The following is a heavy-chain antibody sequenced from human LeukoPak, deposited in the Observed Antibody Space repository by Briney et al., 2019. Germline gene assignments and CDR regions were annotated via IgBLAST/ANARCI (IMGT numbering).Heavy chain of an antibody. CDR2: ISGSGGST. CDR3: AKDRAGDYYFDY. D-gene: IGHD4-17*01. CDR1: GLTFSSYA. V-gene: IGHV3-23*01. J-gene: IGHJ4*02. Sequence: PGGSLRLSCAASGLTFSSYAMSWVRQAPGKGLEWVSAISGSGGSTYYADSVKGRFTISRDNSKNTLYLQMNSLRAEDTAVYYCAKDRAGDYYFDYWGQGTLVTVSS.